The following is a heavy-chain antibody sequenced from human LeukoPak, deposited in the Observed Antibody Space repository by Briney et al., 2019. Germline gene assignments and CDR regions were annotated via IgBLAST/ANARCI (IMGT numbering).Heavy chain of an antibody. V-gene: IGHV4-4*07. CDR1: GASITSYY. CDR2: LSSSGSS. D-gene: IGHD1-14*01. CDR3: ASEGIRDYYYYSMDV. Sequence: PSETLSLTCSVSGASITSYYWSWIRQSAGKGLEWIGRLSSSGSSIHNPSLKSRLTMSVDTPKNQFSLKLSSVTAEDTAVYYCASEGIRDYYYYSMDVWGKGTTVTISS. J-gene: IGHJ6*03.